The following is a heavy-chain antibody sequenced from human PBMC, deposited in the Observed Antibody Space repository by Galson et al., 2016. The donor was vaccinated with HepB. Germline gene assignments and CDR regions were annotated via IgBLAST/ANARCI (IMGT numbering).Heavy chain of an antibody. CDR2: IHWDDDK. J-gene: IGHJ5*02. CDR1: GFSLSTDGVG. V-gene: IGHV2-5*02. CDR3: ANVDFSIYDWFDP. Sequence: PALVKPTQTLTLTCTFSGFSLSTDGVGVGWIRQPPGKALEWLAVIHWDDDKRYSPSLKSRITITKDTSKNQVVLTMTNIDPVDTATYYCANVDFSIYDWFDPWGQGTLVTVSS. D-gene: IGHD4-11*01.